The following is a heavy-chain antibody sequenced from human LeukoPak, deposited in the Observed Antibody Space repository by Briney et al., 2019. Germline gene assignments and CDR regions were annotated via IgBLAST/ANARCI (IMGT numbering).Heavy chain of an antibody. V-gene: IGHV4-39*01. CDR1: GGSISSSSYY. Sequence: SDTLSLTCTVSGGSISSSSYYWGWIRQPPGKGLEWIGSIYYSGSTYYNPSLKSRVTISVDTSKNQFSLKLSSVTAADTAVYYCARQVGRDYVWGSYSYYFVYWGQGTLVTVSS. J-gene: IGHJ4*02. D-gene: IGHD3-16*01. CDR3: ARQVGRDYVWGSYSYYFVY. CDR2: IYYSGST.